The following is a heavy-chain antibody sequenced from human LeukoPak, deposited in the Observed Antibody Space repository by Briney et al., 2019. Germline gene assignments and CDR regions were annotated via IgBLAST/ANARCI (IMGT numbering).Heavy chain of an antibody. CDR1: GGSISSGGYY. CDR2: IYYSGST. Sequence: SETLSFTCTVSGGSISSGGYYWSWIRQHPGKGLEWIGYIYYSGSTYYNPSLKSRVTISVDTSKNQFSLKLSSVTAADTAVYYCARAYGDYGRPDYWGQGTLVTVSS. V-gene: IGHV4-31*03. J-gene: IGHJ4*02. CDR3: ARAYGDYGRPDY. D-gene: IGHD4-17*01.